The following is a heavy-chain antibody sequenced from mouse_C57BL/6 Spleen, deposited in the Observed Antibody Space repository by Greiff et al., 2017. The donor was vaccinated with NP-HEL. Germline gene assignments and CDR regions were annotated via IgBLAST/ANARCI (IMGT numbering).Heavy chain of an antibody. CDR1: GFNIKDYY. D-gene: IGHD2-1*01. V-gene: IGHV14-1*01. Sequence: VQLQQSGAELVRPGASVKLSCTASGFNIKDYYMHWVKQRPEQGLEWIGRIDPEDGDTEYAPKFQGKATMTADTSSNTAYLQLSSLTSEDTAVYYCTTTGLLYPYAMDYWGQGTSVTVSS. CDR3: TTTGLLYPYAMDY. J-gene: IGHJ4*01. CDR2: IDPEDGDT.